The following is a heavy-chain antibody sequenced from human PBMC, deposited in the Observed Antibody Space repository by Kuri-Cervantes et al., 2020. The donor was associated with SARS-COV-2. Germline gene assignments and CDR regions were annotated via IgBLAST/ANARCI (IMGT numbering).Heavy chain of an antibody. J-gene: IGHJ4*02. Sequence: GESLKISCTASGFTFNNYAMRWVRQAPGKGLEWVSGISGDGDRADHADSVKGRFTISRDNSKNMLYLQMNSLRAEDTAVYYCAKDKGFGELFFDYWGQGTLVTVSS. CDR1: GFTFNNYA. CDR3: AKDKGFGELFFDY. D-gene: IGHD3-10*01. V-gene: IGHV3-23*01. CDR2: ISGDGDRA.